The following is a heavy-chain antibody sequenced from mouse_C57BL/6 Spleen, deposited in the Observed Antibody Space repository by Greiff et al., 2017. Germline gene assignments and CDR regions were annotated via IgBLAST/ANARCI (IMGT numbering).Heavy chain of an antibody. CDR2: IDPSDSYT. CDR1: GYTFTSYW. J-gene: IGHJ2*01. CDR3: ARGGPEDD. Sequence: QVQLQQPGAELVKPGASVKLSCKASGYTFTSYWMQWVKQRPGQGLEWIGEIDPSDSYTNYNQKFKGKATLTVDTSSSTAYMQLSSLTSEDSAVYYCARGGPEDDWGQGTTLTVSS. V-gene: IGHV1-50*01.